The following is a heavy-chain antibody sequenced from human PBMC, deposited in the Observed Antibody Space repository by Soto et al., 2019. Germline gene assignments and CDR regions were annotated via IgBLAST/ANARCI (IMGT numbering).Heavy chain of an antibody. D-gene: IGHD3-22*01. Sequence: QVQLVQSGAEVKKPGSSVKVSCKASGGTFSSYAISWVRQAPGQGLEWMGGIIPIFGTANYAQKFQGRVTITADESTSTAYMELSSLRPEDTAVYYCARVLKGYYDSSGYAFDIWGQGTMVTVSS. V-gene: IGHV1-69*01. CDR3: ARVLKGYYDSSGYAFDI. J-gene: IGHJ3*02. CDR1: GGTFSSYA. CDR2: IIPIFGTA.